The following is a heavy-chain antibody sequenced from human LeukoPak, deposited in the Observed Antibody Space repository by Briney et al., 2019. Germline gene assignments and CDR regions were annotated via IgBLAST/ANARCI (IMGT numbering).Heavy chain of an antibody. J-gene: IGHJ4*02. CDR1: GGTFSSYA. D-gene: IGHD1-26*01. CDR2: IIPIFGTA. Sequence: VKVSCKASGGTFSSYANSWVRQAPGQGLEWMGGIIPIFGTANYAQKFQGRVTITADESTSTAYMELSSLRSEDTAVYYCARSRSGSLIYYFDYWGQGTLVTVSS. V-gene: IGHV1-69*13. CDR3: ARSRSGSLIYYFDY.